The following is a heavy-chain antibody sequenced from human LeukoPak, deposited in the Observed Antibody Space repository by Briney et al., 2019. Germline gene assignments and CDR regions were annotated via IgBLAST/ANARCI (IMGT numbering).Heavy chain of an antibody. J-gene: IGHJ5*02. Sequence: GGSLRLSCAASGFTFGSYSMDWVRQAPGKGLEWVSYISSSSTIYYADSVKGRFTISRDNAKNSLYLQMNSLRAEDTAVYYCARDSDNWNDVRWFDPWGQGTLVTVSS. CDR1: GFTFGSYS. V-gene: IGHV3-48*01. CDR2: ISSSSTI. CDR3: ARDSDNWNDVRWFDP. D-gene: IGHD1-20*01.